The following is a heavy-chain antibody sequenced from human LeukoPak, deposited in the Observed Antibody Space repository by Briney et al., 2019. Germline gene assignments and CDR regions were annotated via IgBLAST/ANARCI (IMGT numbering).Heavy chain of an antibody. V-gene: IGHV1-69*04. CDR2: IIPIFGIA. CDR1: GGTFSSYA. CDR3: ARSIVVVPAASHYYYYGMDV. J-gene: IGHJ6*02. Sequence: ASVTVSCKASGGTFSSYAISWVRQAPGQGLEWMGRIIPIFGIANYAQKFQGRVTITADKSTSTAYMELSSLRSEDTAVYYCARSIVVVPAASHYYYYGMDVWGQGTTVTVSS. D-gene: IGHD2-2*01.